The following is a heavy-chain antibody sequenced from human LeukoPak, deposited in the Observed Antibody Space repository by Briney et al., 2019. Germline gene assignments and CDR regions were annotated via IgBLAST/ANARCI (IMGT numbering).Heavy chain of an antibody. CDR1: GFTFHDYA. CDR3: VKGDYGDYVWVFDY. D-gene: IGHD4-17*01. J-gene: IGHJ4*02. V-gene: IGHV3-9*03. CDR2: ISWNSGTI. Sequence: PGGSLRLSCAASGFTFHDYAMHWVRQAPGKVLEWVSGISWNSGTIGYADSVRGRFIISRDNAKNSLYLQMNSLRAEDMAFYYCVKGDYGDYVWVFDYWGQGTLVTVSS.